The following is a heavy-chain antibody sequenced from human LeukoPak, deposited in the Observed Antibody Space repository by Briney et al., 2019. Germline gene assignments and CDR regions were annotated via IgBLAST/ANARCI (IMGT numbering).Heavy chain of an antibody. D-gene: IGHD3-22*01. V-gene: IGHV4-59*01. CDR3: ARVDGPDSSGYPYDY. CDR2: IYYSGST. Sequence: PSETLSLTCTVSGGSISSYYWSWIRQPPGKGLEWTGYIYYSGSTNYNPSLKSRVTISVDTSKNQFSLRLSSVTAADTAVYYCARVDGPDSSGYPYDYWGQGTLVTVSS. CDR1: GGSISSYY. J-gene: IGHJ4*02.